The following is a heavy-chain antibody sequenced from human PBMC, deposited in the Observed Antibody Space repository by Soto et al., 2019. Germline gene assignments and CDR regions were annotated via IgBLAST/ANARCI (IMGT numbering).Heavy chain of an antibody. D-gene: IGHD3-22*01. J-gene: IGHJ4*02. V-gene: IGHV3-53*01. CDR2: IYSGGST. CDR3: ARMYYHDSSGYYSDY. Sequence: GGSLRLSCAASGFTVSSNYMSWVRQAPGKGLEWVSVIYSGGSTYYADSVKGRFTISRDNSKNTLYLQMNSLRAEDTAVYYCARMYYHDSSGYYSDYWGQGTQVTVSS. CDR1: GFTVSSNY.